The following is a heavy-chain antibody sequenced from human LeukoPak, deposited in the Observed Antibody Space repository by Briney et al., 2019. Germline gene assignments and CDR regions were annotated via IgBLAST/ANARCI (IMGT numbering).Heavy chain of an antibody. CDR2: ISGSGGST. J-gene: IGHJ4*02. CDR1: GFTFSSYA. Sequence: GGSLRLSCAASGFTFSSYAMSWVRQAPGKGLEWVSAISGSGGSTYYADSVKGRFTISRDNSENTLYLQMNSLRAEDTAVYYCAKDRAPYNSSSGDYWGQGTLVTVSS. D-gene: IGHD6-6*01. V-gene: IGHV3-23*01. CDR3: AKDRAPYNSSSGDY.